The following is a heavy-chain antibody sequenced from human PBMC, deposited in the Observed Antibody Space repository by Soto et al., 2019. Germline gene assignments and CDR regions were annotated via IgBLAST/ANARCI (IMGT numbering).Heavy chain of an antibody. CDR2: INAGNGNT. J-gene: IGHJ4*02. CDR1: GYTFTSYA. V-gene: IGHV1-3*01. Sequence: ASVKVSCKASGYTFTSYAMHWVRQAPGQRLEWMGWINAGNGNTKYSQKFQGRVTITRDTSASTAYMELSSLRSEDTAVYYCARSYYYGSGSYPIDYWGQGTLVTAPQ. CDR3: ARSYYYGSGSYPIDY. D-gene: IGHD3-10*01.